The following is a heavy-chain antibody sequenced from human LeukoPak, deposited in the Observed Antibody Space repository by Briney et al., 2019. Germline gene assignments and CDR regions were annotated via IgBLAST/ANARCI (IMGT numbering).Heavy chain of an antibody. CDR2: INPSGGST. CDR1: XYTFTSYY. V-gene: IGHV1-46*01. CDR3: ASLQMAFNDAFDI. J-gene: IGHJ3*02. Sequence: SXYTFTSYYXXXXRQAXXQGLXXXGIINPSGGSTSYAQKFQGRVTMTRDTSTSTVYMELSSLRSEDTAVYYCASLQMAFNDAFDIWGQGTMVTVSS. D-gene: IGHD5-24*01.